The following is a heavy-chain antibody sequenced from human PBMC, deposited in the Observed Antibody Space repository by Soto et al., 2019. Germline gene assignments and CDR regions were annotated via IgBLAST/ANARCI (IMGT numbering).Heavy chain of an antibody. J-gene: IGHJ4*02. D-gene: IGHD4-17*01. CDR2: IYYSGST. Sequence: QLQLQESGPGLVKPSETLSLTCTVSGGSISSSSYYWGWIRQPPGKGLEWIGSIYYSGSTYYNPSLKSRVTISVDTSKNQFSLKLSSVTAADTAVYYCARLQPLDYGDYDRNDYWGQGTLVTVSS. CDR1: GGSISSSSYY. V-gene: IGHV4-39*01. CDR3: ARLQPLDYGDYDRNDY.